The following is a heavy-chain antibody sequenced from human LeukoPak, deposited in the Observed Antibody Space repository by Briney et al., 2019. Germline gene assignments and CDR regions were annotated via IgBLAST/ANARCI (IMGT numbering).Heavy chain of an antibody. CDR2: ISSSGSTI. CDR1: GFTFSDYY. J-gene: IGHJ6*03. V-gene: IGHV3-11*01. Sequence: PGGSLRLSCAASGFTFSDYYMSWIRQAPGKGLEWVSYISSSGSTIYYADSVKGRFTISRDNAKNSLYLQMNSLRAEDTAVYYCARDNSYYGSGSYYWGPYHYYYMDVWGKGTTVTISS. CDR3: ARDNSYYGSGSYYWGPYHYYYMDV. D-gene: IGHD3-10*01.